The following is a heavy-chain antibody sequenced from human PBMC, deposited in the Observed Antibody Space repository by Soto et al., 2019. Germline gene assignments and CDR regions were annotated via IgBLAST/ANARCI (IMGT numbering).Heavy chain of an antibody. J-gene: IGHJ4*02. V-gene: IGHV1-2*02. CDR2: INPNTGGT. Sequence: QVQLVQSGAEVKRPGTSMKVSCKASGYIFTSYYIHWVRQVPGQGLEWMGWINPNTGGTNYAQRFEGRVTMTRDTSISTAYMELSSLRSDDTAIYYCASLQTSGWYGVHWGQGTLVTVSS. CDR3: ASLQTSGWYGVH. CDR1: GYIFTSYY. D-gene: IGHD6-19*01.